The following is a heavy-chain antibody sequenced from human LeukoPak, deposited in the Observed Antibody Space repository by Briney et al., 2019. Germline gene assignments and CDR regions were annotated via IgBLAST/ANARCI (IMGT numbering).Heavy chain of an antibody. D-gene: IGHD4-17*01. J-gene: IGHJ3*02. Sequence: GGSLRLSCAASGFTFSSYWMHWVRQAPGKGLVWVSRINSDGSSTSYADSVKGRFTISRDNAKNSLFLQMNSLRAEDTAVYYCARVRYGDYGFDAFNIWGQGTMVTVSS. CDR1: GFTFSSYW. CDR2: INSDGSST. CDR3: ARVRYGDYGFDAFNI. V-gene: IGHV3-74*01.